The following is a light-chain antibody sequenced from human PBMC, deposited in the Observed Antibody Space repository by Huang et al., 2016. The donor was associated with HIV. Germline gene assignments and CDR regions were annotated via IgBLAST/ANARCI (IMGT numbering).Light chain of an antibody. CDR1: QSVSSSY. J-gene: IGKJ5*01. CDR3: QQYGGSPIT. Sequence: EIVLTQSPGTLSLFPGERATLSCRASQSVSSSYLAWYQQKPVQAPRLLIYGASNGATGIPARFSGSGSGTDFTLTISRVEPEDFAVYYCQQYGGSPITFGQGTRLEIK. V-gene: IGKV3-20*01. CDR2: GAS.